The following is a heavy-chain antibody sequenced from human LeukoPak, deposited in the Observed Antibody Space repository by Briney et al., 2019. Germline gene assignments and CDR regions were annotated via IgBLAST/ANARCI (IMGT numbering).Heavy chain of an antibody. D-gene: IGHD3-3*01. Sequence: XAXXWXRQAPXXXLEWXSSISGSGNRTYYADSVKGRFTISRDNSKNTLYLQMNSLRAEDTAVYYCAKDDDDFWSGYYPFDYWGQGTLVTVSA. CDR3: AKDDDDFWSGYYPFDY. CDR2: ISGSGNRT. CDR1: XA. V-gene: IGHV3-23*01. J-gene: IGHJ4*02.